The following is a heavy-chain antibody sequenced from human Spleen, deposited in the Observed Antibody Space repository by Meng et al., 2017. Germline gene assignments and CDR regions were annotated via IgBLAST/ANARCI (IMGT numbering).Heavy chain of an antibody. V-gene: IGHV4-34*01. Sequence: QVRLPQGGEGRLKPSETLSLTCVVSGGSFSDYYWSWIRQPPGKGLEWIGEINHSGSTNYNPSLESRATISVDTSQNNLSLKLSSVTAADSAVYYCARGPTTMAHDFDYWGQGTLVTSPQ. J-gene: IGHJ4*02. CDR3: ARGPTTMAHDFDY. CDR1: GGSFSDYY. D-gene: IGHD4-11*01. CDR2: INHSGST.